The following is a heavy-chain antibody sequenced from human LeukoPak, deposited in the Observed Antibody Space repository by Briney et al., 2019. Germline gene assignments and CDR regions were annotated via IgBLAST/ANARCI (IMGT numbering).Heavy chain of an antibody. D-gene: IGHD5-18*01. CDR3: AAPRRGPHTLMDPRDAFDI. CDR1: GYTFTGYY. CDR2: IVVGSGNT. J-gene: IGHJ3*02. V-gene: IGHV1-58*01. Sequence: SVKVSCKASGYTFTGYYLHWVRQAPGQGLEWIGWIVVGSGNTNYAQKFQERVTITRDMSTSTAYMELSSLRSEDTAVYYCAAPRRGPHTLMDPRDAFDIWGQGTMVTVSS.